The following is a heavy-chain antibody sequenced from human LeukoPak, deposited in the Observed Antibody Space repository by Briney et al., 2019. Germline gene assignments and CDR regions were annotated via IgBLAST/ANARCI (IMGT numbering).Heavy chain of an antibody. D-gene: IGHD6-13*01. V-gene: IGHV3-23*01. CDR1: GFTFSSYG. CDR2: ISGSGGST. CDR3: AKKGQQLVPGNYFDY. Sequence: TGGSLSLSCAASGFTFSSYGMNWVRQAPGKGLEWVSGISGSGGSTFYVDSVKGRFTISRDNSENTLYLQMNSLRAEDTAVYYCAKKGQQLVPGNYFDYWGQGTLVTVSS. J-gene: IGHJ4*02.